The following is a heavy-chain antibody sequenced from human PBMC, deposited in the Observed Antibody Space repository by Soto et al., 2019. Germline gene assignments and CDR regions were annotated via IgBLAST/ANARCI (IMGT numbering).Heavy chain of an antibody. CDR1: GYTFTSYG. CDR3: ATQARGQQLATD. CDR2: ISAYNGNT. J-gene: IGHJ4*02. Sequence: ASVKVSCKASGYTFTSYGISWVRQAPGQGLEWVGWISAYNGNTNYAQKLQGRVTMTTDTSTSTAYMELRSLRSDDTAVYYCATQARGQQLATDWGQGTLVTVSS. D-gene: IGHD6-13*01. V-gene: IGHV1-18*01.